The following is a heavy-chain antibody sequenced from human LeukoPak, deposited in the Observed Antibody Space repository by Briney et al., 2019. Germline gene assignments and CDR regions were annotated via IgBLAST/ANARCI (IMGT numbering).Heavy chain of an antibody. CDR1: GFTFYDYA. D-gene: IGHD3-9*01. J-gene: IGHJ6*04. V-gene: IGHV3-43D*04. CDR2: ISWDGGIT. CDR3: AKANEILTGYYGMDV. Sequence: TGGSLRLSCAPSGFTFYDYAMHCVRQAPGKAGEWVSLISWDGGITYYADSVTGRFTISRDNSKNSLYLQMNSLRADDTALYYCAKANEILTGYYGMDVWGKGTTVTVSS.